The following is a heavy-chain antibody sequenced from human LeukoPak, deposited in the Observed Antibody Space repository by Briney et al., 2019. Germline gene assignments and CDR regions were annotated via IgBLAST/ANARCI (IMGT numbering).Heavy chain of an antibody. CDR2: INQDGTEK. J-gene: IGHJ4*02. Sequence: GGSLRLSCAASGFTFSSYWMSWVRQAPGEGLEWVAKINQDGTEKAYVDSVRGRFTISRDNAKNSLFLQMNSLRAEDTALYYCANEEWYRFDYWGQGTLVTVPS. CDR1: GFTFSSYW. V-gene: IGHV3-7*03. D-gene: IGHD2-8*01. CDR3: ANEEWYRFDY.